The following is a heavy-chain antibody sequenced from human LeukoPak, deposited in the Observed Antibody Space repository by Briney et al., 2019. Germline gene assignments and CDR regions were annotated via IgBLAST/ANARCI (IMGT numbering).Heavy chain of an antibody. J-gene: IGHJ6*02. CDR3: ARPRPARRVAGLDV. V-gene: IGHV3-21*01. D-gene: IGHD5-12*01. Sequence: GGSLRLSCAASGFTFSSYSMNWVRRAPGKGLEWVSSISSSSSYIYYADSVKGRFTISRDNAKNSLKLQMISLRAEDTAVYYCARPRPARRVAGLDVWGQGTTVTVSS. CDR1: GFTFSSYS. CDR2: ISSSSSYI.